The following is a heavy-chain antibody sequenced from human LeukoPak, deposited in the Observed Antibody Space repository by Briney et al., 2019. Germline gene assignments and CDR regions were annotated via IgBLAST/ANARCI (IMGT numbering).Heavy chain of an antibody. J-gene: IGHJ4*02. V-gene: IGHV3-66*01. D-gene: IGHD6-19*01. CDR1: RFTVSTNH. Sequence: PAGSLRLSCAASRFTVSTNHMNWLRQAPGKGLEGVSVIYNGDNTAYADSVKGRFTVSRDSSKNTLYLQMHSLRAEDTAVYFCARASRWLAFDSWGQGTLVTVS. CDR2: IYNGDNT. CDR3: ARASRWLAFDS.